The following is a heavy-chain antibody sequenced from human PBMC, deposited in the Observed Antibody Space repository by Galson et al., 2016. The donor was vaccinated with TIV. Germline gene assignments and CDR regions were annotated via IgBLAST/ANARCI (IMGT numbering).Heavy chain of an antibody. V-gene: IGHV1-69*13. CDR2: IIPLFGEA. Sequence: SVKVSCKASGDTFSSFVISWVRQAPGQGLEWMGGIIPLFGEAHYAQKFQGRVTISADESTSTVYMELSGLRSGDTAMYYCAKCRNTAMDTYYYYYGLDVWGQGVLVTVSS. CDR3: AKCRNTAMDTYYYYYGLDV. D-gene: IGHD5-18*01. CDR1: GDTFSSFV. J-gene: IGHJ6*02.